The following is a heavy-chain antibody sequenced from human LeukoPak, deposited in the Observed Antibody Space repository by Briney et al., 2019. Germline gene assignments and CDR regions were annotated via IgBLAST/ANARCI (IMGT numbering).Heavy chain of an antibody. CDR3: ARRDISSGWSFDY. V-gene: IGHV4-4*07. D-gene: IGHD6-19*01. Sequence: KSSETLSLTCTVSGVSISNYHWSWIRQPAGKGLEWIGQIHTSGSTNYNPPLKSRVTMSIDTTDDQVSLTIRSVTAADTAFYYCARRDISSGWSFDYWGQGTLVTVSS. CDR1: GVSISNYH. CDR2: IHTSGST. J-gene: IGHJ4*02.